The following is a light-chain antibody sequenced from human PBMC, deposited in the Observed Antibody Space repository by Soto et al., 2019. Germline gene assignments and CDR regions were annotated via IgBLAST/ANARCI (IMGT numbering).Light chain of an antibody. CDR2: NDD. CDR1: SSNIETNP. CDR3: GTWDASLSAGV. J-gene: IGLJ2*01. Sequence: QSLLTQPPSVSAAPGQKVTISCSGSSSNIETNPVSWYRHLPGTVPKLLIHNDDKRPSGIPDRFSGSKSGTSATLGITGLQTGDEADYYCGTWDASLSAGVFGGGTKVTVL. V-gene: IGLV1-51*01.